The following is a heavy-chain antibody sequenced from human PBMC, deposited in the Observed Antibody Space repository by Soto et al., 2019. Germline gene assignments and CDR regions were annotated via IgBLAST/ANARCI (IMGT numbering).Heavy chain of an antibody. V-gene: IGHV3-33*01. CDR1: GFTFSSYG. CDR3: ARDGQYSSGWYYFDY. J-gene: IGHJ4*02. CDR2: IWYDGSNK. D-gene: IGHD6-19*01. Sequence: ESGGGVVQPGRSLRLSCAASGFTFSSYGMHWVRQAPGKGLEWVAVIWYDGSNKYYADSVKGRFTISRDNSKNTLYLQMNSLRAEDTAVYYCARDGQYSSGWYYFDYWGQGTLVTVSS.